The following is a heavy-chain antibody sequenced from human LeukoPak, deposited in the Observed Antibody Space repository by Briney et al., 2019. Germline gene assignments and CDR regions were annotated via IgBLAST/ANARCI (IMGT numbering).Heavy chain of an antibody. D-gene: IGHD3-10*01. J-gene: IGHJ3*02. CDR2: ISGSGGST. CDR1: GFTFSSYA. CDR3: AKDQGRIRTDDAFDI. Sequence: GGSLRLSCAASGFTFSSYAMSWVRQALGKGMEWVSAISGSGGSTYYADSVKGRFTISRDNSKNTLYLQMNSLRAEDTAVYYCAKDQGRIRTDDAFDIWGQGTMVTVSS. V-gene: IGHV3-23*01.